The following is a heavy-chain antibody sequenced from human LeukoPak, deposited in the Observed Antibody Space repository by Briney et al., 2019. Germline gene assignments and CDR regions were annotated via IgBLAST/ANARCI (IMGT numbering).Heavy chain of an antibody. Sequence: PGGSLRLSCSASGFTFSSYTMHWVRQAPGKGLEYVSVITSNGGSTYHADSVKGRFTISRDNSKNTLYLQMSSLRAEDTAVYYCVKGKYSYGPDYYYYGMDIWGQGATVTVSS. D-gene: IGHD5-18*01. CDR3: VKGKYSYGPDYYYYGMDI. CDR1: GFTFSSYT. V-gene: IGHV3-64D*06. J-gene: IGHJ6*02. CDR2: ITSNGGST.